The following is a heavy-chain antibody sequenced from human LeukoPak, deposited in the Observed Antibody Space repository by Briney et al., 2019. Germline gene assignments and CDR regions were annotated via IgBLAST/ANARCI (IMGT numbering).Heavy chain of an antibody. CDR2: IIAIFSTS. CDR3: ARDRGSFVGSSWYSHYMDV. J-gene: IGHJ6*03. D-gene: IGHD6-13*01. CDR1: GGTFSSYA. V-gene: IGHV1-69*13. Sequence: SVKVSCKASGGTFSSYAISWVRQAPGQGVEWMGGIIAIFSTSNSSHNFQRRLTITADESTTTAYMELSSLRSEDTAVYYCARDRGSFVGSSWYSHYMDVWGKGTTVTVSS.